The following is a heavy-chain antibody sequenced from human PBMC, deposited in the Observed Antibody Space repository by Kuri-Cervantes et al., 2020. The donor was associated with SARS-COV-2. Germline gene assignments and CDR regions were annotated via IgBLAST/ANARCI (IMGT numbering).Heavy chain of an antibody. CDR1: VGTFSSYA. J-gene: IGHJ5*02. CDR3: ARDQGSSWEAGWFDP. CDR2: ILPIFGSA. V-gene: IGHV1-69*13. D-gene: IGHD6-13*01. Sequence: SSVNVSCKSCVGTFSSYAISWVRQAPGQGLEWMGGILPIFGSANYAQKFQGRVTITADESTSTAYMELSSLSSEDTAVYYCARDQGSSWEAGWFDPWGQGTLVTVSS.